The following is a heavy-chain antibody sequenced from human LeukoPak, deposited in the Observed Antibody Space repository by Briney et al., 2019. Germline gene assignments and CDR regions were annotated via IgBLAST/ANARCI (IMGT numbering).Heavy chain of an antibody. CDR2: ISGSGGST. J-gene: IGHJ4*02. Sequence: GGSLRLSCAASGFTFSSYEMNWVRQAPGKGLEWVSAISGSGGSTYYADSVKGRFTISRDNSKNTLYLQMNSLRAEDTAVYYCANSQLGYDSSGYSHGYFDYWGQGTLVTVSS. CDR1: GFTFSSYE. D-gene: IGHD3-22*01. V-gene: IGHV3-23*01. CDR3: ANSQLGYDSSGYSHGYFDY.